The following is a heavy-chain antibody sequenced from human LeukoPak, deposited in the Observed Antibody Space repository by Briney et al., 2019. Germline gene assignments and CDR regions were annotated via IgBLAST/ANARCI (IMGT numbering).Heavy chain of an antibody. V-gene: IGHV3-11*04. CDR2: ISSSGSTI. J-gene: IGHJ6*03. CDR1: GFTFSDYF. D-gene: IGHD1-26*01. CDR3: ARGRSGAHYYYYMDV. Sequence: GGSLRLSCAASGFTFSDYFISWIRHVPGKGLEWVSYISSSGSTIYYADSVKGRFTISRDNAKNSLYLQMNSLRAEDTAVYYCARGRSGAHYYYYMDVWGEGTTVTVSS.